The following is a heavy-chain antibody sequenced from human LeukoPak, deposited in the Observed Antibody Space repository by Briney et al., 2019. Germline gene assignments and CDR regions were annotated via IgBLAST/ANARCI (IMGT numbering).Heavy chain of an antibody. D-gene: IGHD2-2*02. CDR2: IIPILGIA. Sequence: GASVKVSCKASGGTFSSYTISWVRQAPGQGPEWMGRIIPILGIANYAQKFQGRVTITADKSTSTAYMELSSLRSEDTAVYHCARDPWGIVVVPAAIPDDYWGQGTLVTVSS. V-gene: IGHV1-69*04. J-gene: IGHJ4*02. CDR3: ARDPWGIVVVPAAIPDDY. CDR1: GGTFSSYT.